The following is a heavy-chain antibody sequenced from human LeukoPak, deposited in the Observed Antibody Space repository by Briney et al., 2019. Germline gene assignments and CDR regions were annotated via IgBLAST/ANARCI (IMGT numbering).Heavy chain of an antibody. Sequence: GGSLRLSCAASGFTFSSYSMNWVRQAPGKGLEWVANIKQDGSEKYYVDSVKGRFTISRDNAKNSLYLQMNSLRAEDTAVYYCARASSGWYSDYWGQGTLVTVSS. CDR2: IKQDGSEK. D-gene: IGHD6-19*01. CDR1: GFTFSSYS. J-gene: IGHJ4*02. CDR3: ARASSGWYSDY. V-gene: IGHV3-7*01.